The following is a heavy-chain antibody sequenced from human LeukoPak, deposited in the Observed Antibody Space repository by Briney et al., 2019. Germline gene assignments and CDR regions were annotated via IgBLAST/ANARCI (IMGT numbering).Heavy chain of an antibody. J-gene: IGHJ3*01. V-gene: IGHV3-23*01. Sequence: HAGGSLRLSCAASGFTFSSYGMSWVRQAPGKGLEWVSAISGSGGSTYYADSVKGRFTISRDNSKNTLYLQMNSLRAEDTAVYFCARKGEVTVPTKNAVDLWGQGTMVTVSS. CDR1: GFTFSSYG. CDR2: ISGSGGST. D-gene: IGHD2-21*02. CDR3: ARKGEVTVPTKNAVDL.